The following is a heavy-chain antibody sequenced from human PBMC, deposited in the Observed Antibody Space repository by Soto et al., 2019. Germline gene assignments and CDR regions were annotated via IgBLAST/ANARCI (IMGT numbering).Heavy chain of an antibody. CDR2: ISGSGGST. CDR3: AKDGVYGSNPEDYDYYGMDV. D-gene: IGHD4-4*01. CDR1: GFTFSSYA. V-gene: IGHV3-23*01. Sequence: EVQLLESGGGLVQPGGSLRLSCAASGFTFSSYAMSWVRQAPGKGLEWVSAISGSGGSTYYADSVKGRFTISRDNSKNTMELQMNSVRAADTDVYNCAKDGVYGSNPEDYDYYGMDVWGQGTTVTFSS. J-gene: IGHJ6*02.